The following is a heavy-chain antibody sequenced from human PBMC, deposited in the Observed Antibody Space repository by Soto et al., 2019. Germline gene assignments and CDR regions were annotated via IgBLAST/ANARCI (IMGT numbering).Heavy chain of an antibody. CDR1: GYTLTELS. CDR2: FDPEDGET. D-gene: IGHD4-17*01. Sequence: VASVKVSCKVSGYTLTELSMHWVRQAPGKGLEWMGGFDPEDGETIYAQKFQGRVTMTEDTSTDTAYMELSSLRSEDTAVYYCATSVDYGPIDFDYWGQGTLVTVSS. V-gene: IGHV1-24*01. J-gene: IGHJ4*02. CDR3: ATSVDYGPIDFDY.